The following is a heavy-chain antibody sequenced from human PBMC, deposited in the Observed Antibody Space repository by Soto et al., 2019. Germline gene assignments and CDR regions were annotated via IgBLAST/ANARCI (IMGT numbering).Heavy chain of an antibody. J-gene: IGHJ6*02. Sequence: SVKVSCKAPGGTFSSYAISWVRQAPGQGLEWMGGIIPIFGTANYAQKFQGRVTITADESTSTAYMELSSLRSEDTAVYYCARDVAAGTSYYYYGMDVWGQGTTVTVSS. CDR2: IIPIFGTA. CDR1: GGTFSSYA. CDR3: ARDVAAGTSYYYYGMDV. V-gene: IGHV1-69*13. D-gene: IGHD6-13*01.